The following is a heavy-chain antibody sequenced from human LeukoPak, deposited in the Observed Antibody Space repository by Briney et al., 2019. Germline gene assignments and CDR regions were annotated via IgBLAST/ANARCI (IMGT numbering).Heavy chain of an antibody. CDR3: ATGRQSAYYDSSGSWRELDY. J-gene: IGHJ4*02. D-gene: IGHD3-22*01. V-gene: IGHV1-69*06. Sequence: GASVKVSCKASGGTFNSYAISWVRQAPGQGLEWMGGIIPMSDTANYPQKLRGRLTITADIPTRTVYMELSSLRSEDTAVYYCATGRQSAYYDSSGSWRELDYWGQGTLVTVSS. CDR1: GGTFNSYA. CDR2: IIPMSDTA.